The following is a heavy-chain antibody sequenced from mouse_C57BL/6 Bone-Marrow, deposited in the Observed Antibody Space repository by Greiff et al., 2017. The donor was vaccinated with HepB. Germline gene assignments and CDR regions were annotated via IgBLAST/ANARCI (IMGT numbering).Heavy chain of an antibody. CDR3: AHGSSSYYYAMDY. J-gene: IGHJ4*01. D-gene: IGHD1-1*01. CDR2: ISYSGST. CDR1: GYSITSDY. Sequence: ESGPGLAKPSQTLSLTCSVTGYSITSDYWNWIRKFPGNKLEYMGYISYSGSTYYNPSLKSRISITRDTSKNQYYLQLNSVTTEDTATYYCAHGSSSYYYAMDYWGQGTSVTVSS. V-gene: IGHV3-8*01.